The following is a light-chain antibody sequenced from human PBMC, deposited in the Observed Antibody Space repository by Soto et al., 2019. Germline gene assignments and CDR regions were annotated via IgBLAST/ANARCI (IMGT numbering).Light chain of an antibody. CDR2: GAS. CDR1: QSVSSY. Sequence: EVVMTQSPATLSVSPGERATLSYRASQSVSSYLAWYQQKPGQAPRLLIYGASTRATGIPARFSGSGSWTEFTLTISSLQSEDFAVYYCQQCSDWPLITFGQGTRLEIK. V-gene: IGKV3-15*01. CDR3: QQCSDWPLIT. J-gene: IGKJ5*01.